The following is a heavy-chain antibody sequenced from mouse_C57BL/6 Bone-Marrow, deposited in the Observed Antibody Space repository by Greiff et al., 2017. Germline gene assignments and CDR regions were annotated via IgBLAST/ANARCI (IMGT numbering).Heavy chain of an antibody. Sequence: QVQLQQSGAELARPGASVKLSCKASGYTFTSYGISWVKQRPGQGLEWIGEIYPRSGNTYYNEKFKGKATLTADKSSSTAYMELRSLTSEDSAVYFGARSQWLLRRDYWGQGTTLTVSS. CDR1: GYTFTSYG. CDR2: IYPRSGNT. V-gene: IGHV1-81*01. J-gene: IGHJ2*01. D-gene: IGHD2-3*01. CDR3: ARSQWLLRRDY.